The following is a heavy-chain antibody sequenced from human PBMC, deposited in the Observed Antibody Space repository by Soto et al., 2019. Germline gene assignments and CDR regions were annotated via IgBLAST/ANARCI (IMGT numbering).Heavy chain of an antibody. CDR2: INHSGTT. Sequence: SETLSLTCAVYGGSFSGYYWTWIRQPPGTGLEWIGEINHSGTTTYNPSLKGRATISLDTSENQFSLKVRSVTAADTAVYYCARLGRYYQAFDSWGQGTLVTVSS. J-gene: IGHJ4*02. CDR3: ARLGRYYQAFDS. CDR1: GGSFSGYY. V-gene: IGHV4-34*01. D-gene: IGHD3-22*01.